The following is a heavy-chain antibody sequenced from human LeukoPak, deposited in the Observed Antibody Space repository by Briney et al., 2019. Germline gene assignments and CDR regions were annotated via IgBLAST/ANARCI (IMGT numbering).Heavy chain of an antibody. J-gene: IGHJ4*02. CDR1: GFTFSSYS. D-gene: IGHD6-19*01. V-gene: IGHV3-21*01. Sequence: TGGSLRLSCAASGFTFSSYSMNWVRRAPGKGLEWVSSISSSSSYIYYADSVKGRFTISRDNAKNSLYLQMNSLRAEDTAVYYCARVGSGCSDYWGQGTLVTVSS. CDR3: ARVGSGCSDY. CDR2: ISSSSSYI.